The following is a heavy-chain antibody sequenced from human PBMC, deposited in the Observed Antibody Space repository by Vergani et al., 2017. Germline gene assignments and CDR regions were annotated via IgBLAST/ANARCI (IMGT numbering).Heavy chain of an antibody. D-gene: IGHD4-11*01. CDR1: GGSISSYY. Sequence: QVQLQESGPGLVKPSETLSLTCTVSGGSISSYYWSWIRQPPGKGLEWIGYIYYSGSTNYNPSLKSRVTISVDTSKNQFSLKLSSVTAADTAVYYCARGYSNFENWFDPSGQGSLVTVSS. J-gene: IGHJ5*02. V-gene: IGHV4-59*01. CDR2: IYYSGST. CDR3: ARGYSNFENWFDP.